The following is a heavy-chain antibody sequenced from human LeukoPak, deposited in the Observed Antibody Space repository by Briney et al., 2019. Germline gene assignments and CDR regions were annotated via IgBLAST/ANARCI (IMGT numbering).Heavy chain of an antibody. Sequence: PGRSLRLSCAASGFTFSSYGMHRVRQAPGKGLEWVAVIWYDGSNKYYADSVKGRFTISRDNSKNTLYLQMNSLRAEDTAVYYCAKDLIAVAADWGQGTLVTVSS. CDR3: AKDLIAVAAD. V-gene: IGHV3-33*06. J-gene: IGHJ4*02. CDR1: GFTFSSYG. D-gene: IGHD6-19*01. CDR2: IWYDGSNK.